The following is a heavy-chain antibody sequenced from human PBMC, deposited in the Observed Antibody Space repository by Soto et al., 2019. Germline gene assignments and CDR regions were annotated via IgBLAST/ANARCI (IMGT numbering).Heavy chain of an antibody. V-gene: IGHV1-8*01. CDR1: GYACGDYD. J-gene: IGHJ5*02. CDR2: MNHDSANT. Sequence: QVQLVQSGAEVQRPGASVKVSCRASGYACGDYDLRWVRQAPGQGLEWMGWMNHDSANTGYAQKFQGRVSMSRDMSRSTAYMELSRLRPQDTAIYYCARMATWGTVTWFDPWGQGPLVTVS. D-gene: IGHD1-1*01. CDR3: ARMATWGTVTWFDP.